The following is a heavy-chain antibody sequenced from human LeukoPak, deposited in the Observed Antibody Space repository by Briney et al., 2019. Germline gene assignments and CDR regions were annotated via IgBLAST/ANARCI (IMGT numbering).Heavy chain of an antibody. J-gene: IGHJ4*02. CDR1: EFTFSSYA. CDR3: LKGHCSSISCYGDY. Sequence: GGSLRLSCSASEFTFSSYAMHWVRQAPGKGLEYVSAISSNGGSTYYADSVKGRFTISRDNSKNTLYLQMSSLRAEDTAVYYCLKGHCSSISCYGDYWGQGTLVTVSS. CDR2: ISSNGGST. V-gene: IGHV3-64D*09. D-gene: IGHD2-2*01.